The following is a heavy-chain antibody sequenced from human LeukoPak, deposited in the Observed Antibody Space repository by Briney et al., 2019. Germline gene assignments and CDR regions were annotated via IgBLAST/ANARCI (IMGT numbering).Heavy chain of an antibody. V-gene: IGHV3-48*01. J-gene: IGHJ4*02. Sequence: GGCLRHSRPPSRFTLSNYSMYWVRQAPGKGLEWASYIRGESSKIYSGDSVRGLFNISRDNDKNSQYLQMNSLRVEDTAVYYCARYGSGSFDHWGQGTLVTVSS. CDR1: RFTLSNYS. CDR3: ARYGSGSFDH. CDR2: IRGESSKI. D-gene: IGHD3-3*01.